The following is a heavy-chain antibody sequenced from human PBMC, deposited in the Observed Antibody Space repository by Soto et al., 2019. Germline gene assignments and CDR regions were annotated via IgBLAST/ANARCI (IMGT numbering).Heavy chain of an antibody. CDR3: ARVGLAAADFDY. D-gene: IGHD6-13*01. CDR1: GFTFSANY. J-gene: IGHJ4*02. V-gene: IGHV3-11*01. Sequence: QVQLVESGGGLVKPGGSLTLSCAASGFTFSANYMSWIRQAPGKGLEWVAYISNNYNIIYYADSVKGRFTISRDNAKNSLYLQMNNLRAEDAATYYCARVGLAAADFDYWGQGTQVTVSS. CDR2: ISNNYNII.